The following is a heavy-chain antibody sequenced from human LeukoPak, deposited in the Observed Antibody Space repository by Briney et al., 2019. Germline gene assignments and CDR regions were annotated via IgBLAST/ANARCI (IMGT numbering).Heavy chain of an antibody. Sequence: SETLSLTCTVSGGSISSSSYYWGWIRRPPGKGLEWIGSIYYNGSTYYNPSLKSRVTISVDTSKNQFSLKLSSVTAADTAVYYCASDYSNYGWFDPWGQGTLVTVSS. V-gene: IGHV4-39*01. CDR3: ASDYSNYGWFDP. J-gene: IGHJ5*02. CDR1: GGSISSSSYY. D-gene: IGHD4-11*01. CDR2: IYYNGST.